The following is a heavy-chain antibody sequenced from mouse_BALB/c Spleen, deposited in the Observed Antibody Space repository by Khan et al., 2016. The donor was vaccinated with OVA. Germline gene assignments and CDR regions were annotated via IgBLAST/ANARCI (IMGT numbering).Heavy chain of an antibody. CDR3: ARKNYSYDRYFDV. CDR1: GYTSTNYG. V-gene: IGHV9-3-1*01. CDR2: INTYTGEP. Sequence: QIQLVQSGPELKKPGETVKISCKASGYTSTNYGMNWVKQAPGKGLKGMGWINTYTGEPTYADDFKGRFAFSLETSANTAYLQINNLKNEDTATYFCARKNYSYDRYFDVWGAGTTVTVSS. D-gene: IGHD2-12*01. J-gene: IGHJ1*01.